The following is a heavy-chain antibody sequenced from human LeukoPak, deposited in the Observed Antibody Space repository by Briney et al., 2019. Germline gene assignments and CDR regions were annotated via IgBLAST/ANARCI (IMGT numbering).Heavy chain of an antibody. Sequence: QSGGSLRLSCAASGFTFSSYAMSWVRQAPGKGLEWVSAISGSGGSTYYADSVKGRFTISRDISENILYLQMSSLRVEDTAKYFCATGGDFFYSHWGQGTLVTVSS. D-gene: IGHD2-21*01. J-gene: IGHJ1*01. V-gene: IGHV3-23*01. CDR2: ISGSGGST. CDR1: GFTFSSYA. CDR3: ATGGDFFYSH.